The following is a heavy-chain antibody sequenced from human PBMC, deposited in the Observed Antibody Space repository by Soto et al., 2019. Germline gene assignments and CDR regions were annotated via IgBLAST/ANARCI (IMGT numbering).Heavy chain of an antibody. V-gene: IGHV4-30-2*01. CDR1: GGSISSGGYS. Sequence: PSETLSLTCAVSGGSISSGGYSWSWIRQPPGKGLEWIGYIYHSGSTYYNPSLKSRVTISVDRSKNQFSLKLSSVTAADTAVYYCARGGVVIVVVPDLYFDYWGQGTLVTVSS. J-gene: IGHJ4*02. CDR3: ARGGVVIVVVPDLYFDY. D-gene: IGHD3-22*01. CDR2: IYHSGST.